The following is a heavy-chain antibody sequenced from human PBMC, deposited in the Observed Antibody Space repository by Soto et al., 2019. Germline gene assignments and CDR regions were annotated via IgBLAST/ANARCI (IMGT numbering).Heavy chain of an antibody. V-gene: IGHV4-4*02. Sequence: QVQLQESGPGLVKPSGTLSLTCAVSGGSISSSNWWSWVRQPPGKGLEWIGEIYHSGSTNYNPSLKSRVTISGDKSNNQFSLKLSSVTAADTAVYYWAGQGSGWWLESLGRGTLVTVCS. D-gene: IGHD6-19*01. CDR2: IYHSGST. J-gene: IGHJ5*01. CDR3: AGQGSGWWLES. CDR1: GGSISSSNW.